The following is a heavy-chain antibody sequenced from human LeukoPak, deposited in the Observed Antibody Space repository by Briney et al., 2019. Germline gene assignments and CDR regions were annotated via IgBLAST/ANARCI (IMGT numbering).Heavy chain of an antibody. CDR1: GFTFSGYD. CDR2: ISSSSYYI. D-gene: IGHD2-8*01. J-gene: IGHJ5*02. Sequence: GGSLRLSCAASGFTFSGYDINWVRQAPGKGLEWVSSISSSSYYIYYADSVKGRFTISRDNAKNSLYLQMNSLRAEDTAVYYCARDKMGLNWFDPWGQGTPVTVSS. CDR3: ARDKMGLNWFDP. V-gene: IGHV3-21*01.